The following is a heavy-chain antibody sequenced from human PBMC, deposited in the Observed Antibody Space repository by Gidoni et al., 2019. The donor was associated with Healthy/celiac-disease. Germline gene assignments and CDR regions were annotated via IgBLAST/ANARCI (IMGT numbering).Heavy chain of an antibody. CDR1: GGSISSSSYY. Sequence: QLQLQESGPGLVKPSETLSLTCTVSGGSISSSSYYWGWVRQPPGKGLEWIGSIYYSGSTYYNPSLKSRVTISVDTSKNQFSLKLSSVTAADTAVYYCASLYYDSSGYYWESVDYWGQGTLVTVSS. D-gene: IGHD3-22*01. J-gene: IGHJ4*02. CDR3: ASLYYDSSGYYWESVDY. CDR2: IYYSGST. V-gene: IGHV4-39*01.